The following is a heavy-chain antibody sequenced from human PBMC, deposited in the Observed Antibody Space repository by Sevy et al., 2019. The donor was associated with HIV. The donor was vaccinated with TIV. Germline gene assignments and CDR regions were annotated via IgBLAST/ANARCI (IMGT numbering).Heavy chain of an antibody. D-gene: IGHD2-2*01. V-gene: IGHV3-23*01. CDR1: GFTFSSYA. CDR3: AREGCSKPHDY. J-gene: IGHJ4*02. CDR2: FSFGCGKI. Sequence: GGSLRLSCAASGFTFSSYAMSWVRQAPGKGLEWVSTFSFGCGKINYADSVKGRFTISRDNSKNTLYLQMNSLRAEDTAVYYGAREGCSKPHDYWGQGTLVTVSS.